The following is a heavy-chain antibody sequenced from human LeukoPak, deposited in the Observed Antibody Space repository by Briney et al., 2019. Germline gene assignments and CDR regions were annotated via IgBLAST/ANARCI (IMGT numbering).Heavy chain of an antibody. V-gene: IGHV1-2*02. CDR3: ARDLSYYDILTG. CDR1: GYTFTGYY. Sequence: ASVKVSCKASGYTFTGYYMHWVRQAPGQGLEWMGWINPNSGGTNYAQKFQGRVTMTRDTSISTAYMELSRLRSDDTAVYYCARDLSYYDILTGWGQGTLVTVSS. CDR2: INPNSGGT. D-gene: IGHD3-9*01. J-gene: IGHJ4*02.